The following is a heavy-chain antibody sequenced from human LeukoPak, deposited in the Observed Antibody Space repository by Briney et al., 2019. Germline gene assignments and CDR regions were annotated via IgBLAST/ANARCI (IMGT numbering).Heavy chain of an antibody. CDR2: INPNSGGT. J-gene: IGHJ6*02. Sequence: ASVKVSCKASGYTFTGYYMHRVRQAPGQGLEWMGWINPNSGGTNYAQKFQGRVTMTRDTSISTAYMELSRLRSDDTAVYYCARVAQAAAGSYYYYYGMDVWGQGTTVTVSS. CDR1: GYTFTGYY. CDR3: ARVAQAAAGSYYYYYGMDV. V-gene: IGHV1-2*02. D-gene: IGHD6-13*01.